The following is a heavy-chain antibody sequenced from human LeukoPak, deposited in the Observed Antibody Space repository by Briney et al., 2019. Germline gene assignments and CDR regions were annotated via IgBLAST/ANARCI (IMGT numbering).Heavy chain of an antibody. D-gene: IGHD6-19*01. CDR1: EMSFSAYY. Sequence: SETLSLTCAVSEMSFSAYYWNWIRQSPGKGLEWIGEINYGGSTKYTPSLEGRGTILIDTSKNQFSLKLTSVTAADTAVYYCARGFPPGSGSKGSHAFDVWGQGTMVTVSS. CDR2: INYGGST. J-gene: IGHJ3*01. V-gene: IGHV4-34*01. CDR3: ARGFPPGSGSKGSHAFDV.